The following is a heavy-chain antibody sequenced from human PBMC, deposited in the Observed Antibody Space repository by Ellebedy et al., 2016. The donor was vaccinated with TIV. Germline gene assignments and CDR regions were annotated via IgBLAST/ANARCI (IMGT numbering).Heavy chain of an antibody. V-gene: IGHV3-74*01. D-gene: IGHD6-13*01. J-gene: IGHJ5*02. CDR3: ARGEQQLVFGWFDP. CDR1: GFTFSNYW. Sequence: GESLKISCAASGFTFSNYWMHWVRHTPGKGLVWVSRINDDGTTIYYADSVKGRFTISRDNAENTLYLQMNSLRAEDTAVYHCARGEQQLVFGWFDPWGQGIQVTVSS. CDR2: INDDGTTI.